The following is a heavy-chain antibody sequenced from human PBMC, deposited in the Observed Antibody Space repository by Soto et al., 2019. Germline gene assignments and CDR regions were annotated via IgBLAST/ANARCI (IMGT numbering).Heavy chain of an antibody. V-gene: IGHV4-31*03. CDR3: ARDMSSKRWFDP. D-gene: IGHD3-10*02. Sequence: SETLSLTCTVSGGSISSGGYYWSWIRQHPGKGLEWIGYIYYSGSTYYNPSLKSRVTISVDTSKNQFSLKLSSVTAADTAVYYCARDMSSKRWFDPWGQGTLVTVSS. CDR2: IYYSGST. J-gene: IGHJ5*02. CDR1: GGSISSGGYY.